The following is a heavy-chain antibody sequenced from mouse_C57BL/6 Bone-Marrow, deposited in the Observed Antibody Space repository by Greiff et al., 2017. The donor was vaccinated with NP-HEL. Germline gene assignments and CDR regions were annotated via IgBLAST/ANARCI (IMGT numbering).Heavy chain of an antibody. CDR1: GYAFTNYL. CDR3: ARCGSYYHAMDY. J-gene: IGHJ4*01. CDR2: INPGSGGT. Sequence: QVQLKESGAELVRPGTSVKVSCKASGYAFTNYLIEWVKQRPGQGLEWIGVINPGSGGTNYNEKFKGKGTLTANKSSSTGYMQLSSLTSEDSAVYFCARCGSYYHAMDYGGRGTSATVSA. D-gene: IGHD1-1*02. V-gene: IGHV1-54*01.